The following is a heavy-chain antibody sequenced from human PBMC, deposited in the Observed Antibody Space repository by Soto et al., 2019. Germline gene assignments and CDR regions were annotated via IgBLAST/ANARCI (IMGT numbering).Heavy chain of an antibody. D-gene: IGHD3-10*01. CDR2: IYYSGST. V-gene: IGHV4-31*03. Sequence: SETLSLTCTVSGGSISSGGYYWSWIRQHPGKGLEWIGYIYYSGSTYYIPSLKSRVTISVDTSKNQFSLKLSSVTAADTAVYYCARSRITMVRGVLRYGMDVWGQGTTVTVS. CDR3: ARSRITMVRGVLRYGMDV. CDR1: GGSISSGGYY. J-gene: IGHJ6*02.